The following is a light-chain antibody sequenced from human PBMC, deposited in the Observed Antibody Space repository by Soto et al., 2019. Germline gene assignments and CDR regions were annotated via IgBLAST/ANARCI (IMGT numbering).Light chain of an antibody. CDR2: DVN. Sequence: SVMTPPASVSGSPGQSITISCAGTISDVGAYNYVSWYQHHPGKAPKLMIYDVNNRPSGDSNRFSGSKSGNTASLTISGLQAEDEADYYCSSWTSGATYVFGSGTKVTVL. CDR1: ISDVGAYNY. J-gene: IGLJ1*01. V-gene: IGLV2-14*03. CDR3: SSWTSGATYV.